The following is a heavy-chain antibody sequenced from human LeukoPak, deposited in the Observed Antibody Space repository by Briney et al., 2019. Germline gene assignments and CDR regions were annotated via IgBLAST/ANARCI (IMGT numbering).Heavy chain of an antibody. CDR3: ARLSVATQGGVWYFDL. J-gene: IGHJ2*01. CDR2: IYHSGST. D-gene: IGHD5-12*01. CDR1: GYSISSGYY. V-gene: IGHV4-38-2*02. Sequence: PSETLSLTCTVSGYSISSGYYWGWIRQPPGKGLEWIGSIYHSGSTYYNPSLKSRVTISVDTSKNQFSLKLSSVTAADTAVYYCARLSVATQGGVWYFDLWGRGTLVTVSS.